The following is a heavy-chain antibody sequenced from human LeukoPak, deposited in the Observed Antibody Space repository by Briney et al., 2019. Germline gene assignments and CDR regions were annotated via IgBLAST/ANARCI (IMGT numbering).Heavy chain of an antibody. J-gene: IGHJ4*02. CDR1: GFTFSYYE. D-gene: IGHD6-13*01. V-gene: IGHV3-48*03. Sequence: GGSLRLFRAASGFTFSYYEMRCVRQPPGGGREWGSYISNSGATIYYADSVKGRLTISRDNAKSSLFLQMNSLRADDTGVYYCARATFSSSGHSYWGQGTLVTVSS. CDR2: ISNSGATI. CDR3: ARATFSSSGHSY.